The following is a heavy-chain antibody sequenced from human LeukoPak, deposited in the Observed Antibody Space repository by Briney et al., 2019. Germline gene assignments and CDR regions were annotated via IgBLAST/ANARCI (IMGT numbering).Heavy chain of an antibody. J-gene: IGHJ4*02. D-gene: IGHD6-6*01. CDR2: IFSSGTT. CDR3: AREGSMTARPFVSIDY. CDR1: GGSISGYY. Sequence: ETLSLTCTVSGGSISGYYWNWIRQPAGKGLEWIGRIFSSGTTNYNPSFTSRITVSVDMSKNQFSLTLSSVTAADTAVYYCAREGSMTARPFVSIDYWGQGTLVTVSS. V-gene: IGHV4-4*07.